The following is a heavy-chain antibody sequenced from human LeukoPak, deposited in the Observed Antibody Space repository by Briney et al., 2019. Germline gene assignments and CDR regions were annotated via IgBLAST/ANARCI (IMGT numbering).Heavy chain of an antibody. CDR2: ISYDGSNK. CDR1: GFTFSSYA. Sequence: GGSLRLSCAASGFTFSSYAMHWVRQAPGKGLEWVAVISYDGSNKYYADSVKGRFTTSRDNSKNTLYLQMNSLRAEDTAVYYCAREPRPWGQGTLVTVSS. V-gene: IGHV3-30-3*01. CDR3: AREPRP. J-gene: IGHJ5*02.